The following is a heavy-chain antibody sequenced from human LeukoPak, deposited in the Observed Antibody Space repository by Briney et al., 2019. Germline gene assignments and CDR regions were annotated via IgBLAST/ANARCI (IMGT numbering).Heavy chain of an antibody. V-gene: IGHV3-74*01. CDR3: TRGSDDYGDYVQIDI. CDR2: INNDGSTT. CDR1: GFTFGSYW. D-gene: IGHD4-17*01. Sequence: GGSLRLPCAASGFTFGSYWMHWVRQAPGKGLVWVSRINNDGSTTNYADSVKGRFTISRDNAKNTLYLQMNSLRAEDTAVYYCTRGSDDYGDYVQIDIWGQGTMVTVSS. J-gene: IGHJ3*02.